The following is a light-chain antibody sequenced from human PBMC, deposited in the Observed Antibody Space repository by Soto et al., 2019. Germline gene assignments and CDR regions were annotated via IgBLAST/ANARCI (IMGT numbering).Light chain of an antibody. V-gene: IGKV3-20*01. CDR3: QQYGSSGT. CDR2: GAT. Sequence: EIVLTQSPAALSLSPGERATLSCRASQSVSSYLAWYQQKPGPAPRVLIYGATSRATGIPDRFSGSVSGTDFTLTISRLEPEDFAVYYCQQYGSSGTFGQGTKVDIK. J-gene: IGKJ1*01. CDR1: QSVSSY.